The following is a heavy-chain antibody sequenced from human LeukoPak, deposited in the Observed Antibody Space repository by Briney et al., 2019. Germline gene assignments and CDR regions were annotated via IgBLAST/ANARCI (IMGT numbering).Heavy chain of an antibody. CDR3: ARLPRYGSGSHSFDY. CDR1: GGSISSYY. J-gene: IGHJ4*02. D-gene: IGHD3-10*01. Sequence: SETLSLTCTVSGGSISSYYWGWIRQPPGKGLEWIGSIYYSGSTYYNPSLKSRVTISVDTSKNQFSLKLSSVTAADTAVYYCARLPRYGSGSHSFDYWGQGTLVTVSS. V-gene: IGHV4-39*01. CDR2: IYYSGST.